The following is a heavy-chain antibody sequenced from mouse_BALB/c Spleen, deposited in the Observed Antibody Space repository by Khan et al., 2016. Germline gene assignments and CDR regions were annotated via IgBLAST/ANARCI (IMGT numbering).Heavy chain of an antibody. Sequence: VQLKESGPELVKPGASVKISCKASGYSFTGYFMNWVMQSHGKSLEWIGRINPYNGDTFYNQKLKGKATLTVDKSSSTAHMELRSLASEDSAVYYCARGGYYVWYFDVWGAGTTVTVSS. J-gene: IGHJ1*01. D-gene: IGHD2-3*01. V-gene: IGHV1-20*02. CDR2: INPYNGDT. CDR3: ARGGYYVWYFDV. CDR1: GYSFTGYF.